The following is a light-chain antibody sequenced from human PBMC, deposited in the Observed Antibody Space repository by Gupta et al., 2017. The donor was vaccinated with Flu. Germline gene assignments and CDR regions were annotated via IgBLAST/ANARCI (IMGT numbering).Light chain of an antibody. Sequence: VKLTCTLSSEHSHYIIAWHQQLPKRGPRFLMRINRDGSHIKGDGIPDRFSGSLSGAERYLTISGLQSEDEADYYCQTWGAGIRVFGGGT. CDR1: SEHSHYI. CDR3: QTWGAGIRV. J-gene: IGLJ3*02. CDR2: INRDGSH. V-gene: IGLV4-69*01.